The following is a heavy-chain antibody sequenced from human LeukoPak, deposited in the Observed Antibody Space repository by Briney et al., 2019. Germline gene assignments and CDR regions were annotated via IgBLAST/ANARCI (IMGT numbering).Heavy chain of an antibody. CDR1: GFTFSSYG. D-gene: IGHD6-19*01. CDR2: ISYDGSNK. Sequence: GGSLRLSCAASGFTFSSYGMHWVRQAPGKGLEWVAFISYDGSNKYYADSVKGRFTISRDNSKNTLYLQMNSLRAEDTAVYNCAKDPVAGGDYFDDWGQGTLVTVSS. J-gene: IGHJ4*02. CDR3: AKDPVAGGDYFDD. V-gene: IGHV3-30*18.